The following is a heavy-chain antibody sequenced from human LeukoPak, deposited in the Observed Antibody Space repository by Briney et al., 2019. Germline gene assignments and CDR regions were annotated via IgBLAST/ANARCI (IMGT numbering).Heavy chain of an antibody. V-gene: IGHV1-2*02. Sequence: ASVKVSCKASGYTFTGYYMHWVRQAPGQGLEWMGWINPNSGGTNYTHKFQGRVTMTRDTSNGTAYMELSRLTSDDTAVYYCAREHLGTTGVYWGQGTLVTVSS. CDR3: AREHLGTTGVY. D-gene: IGHD1-1*01. CDR2: INPNSGGT. CDR1: GYTFTGYY. J-gene: IGHJ4*02.